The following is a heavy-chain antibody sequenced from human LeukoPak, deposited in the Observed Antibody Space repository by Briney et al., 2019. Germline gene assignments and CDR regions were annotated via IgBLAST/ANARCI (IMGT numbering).Heavy chain of an antibody. D-gene: IGHD3-16*01. Sequence: GGSLRLSCAASGFTFSSFSMNWVRQAPGKGLEWVSSISSSSDYIYYADSVKGRFTISRDNAKNSLYLQMNSLRAEDTAIYYCASAYTYVRLGDHWGQGTLVTVSS. V-gene: IGHV3-21*01. CDR3: ASAYTYVRLGDH. CDR1: GFTFSSFS. CDR2: ISSSSDYI. J-gene: IGHJ4*02.